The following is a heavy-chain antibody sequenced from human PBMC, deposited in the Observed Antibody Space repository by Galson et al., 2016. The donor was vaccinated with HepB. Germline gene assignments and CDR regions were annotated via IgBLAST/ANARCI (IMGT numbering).Heavy chain of an antibody. CDR3: ATRYCSGGSCYSAAPGYWYFDL. V-gene: IGHV3-48*02. J-gene: IGHJ2*01. D-gene: IGHD2-15*01. Sequence: GKGLEWVSYISSSSSSIYYADSVKGRFTISRDNAKNSLYLQMNSLRDEDTAVYYCATRYCSGGSCYSAAPGYWYFDLWGRGTLVTVSS. CDR2: ISSSSSSI.